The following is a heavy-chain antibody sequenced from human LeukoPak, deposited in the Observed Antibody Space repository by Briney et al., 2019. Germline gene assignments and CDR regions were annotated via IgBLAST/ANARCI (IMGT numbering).Heavy chain of an antibody. Sequence: GGSLRLSCAASGFTFSSYSMNWVRQAPGKGLEWVSSISSSSSYIYYADSVKGRFTISRDNAKNSLYLQMNSLRAEDTAVYYCARLQGGYSYGYGWFDPWGQGTLVTVSS. J-gene: IGHJ5*02. CDR3: ARLQGGYSYGYGWFDP. CDR1: GFTFSSYS. V-gene: IGHV3-21*01. D-gene: IGHD5-18*01. CDR2: ISSSSSYI.